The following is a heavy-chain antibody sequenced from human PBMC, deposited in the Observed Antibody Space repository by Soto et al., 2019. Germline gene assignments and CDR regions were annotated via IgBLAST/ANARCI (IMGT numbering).Heavy chain of an antibody. D-gene: IGHD1-26*01. CDR1: GYSISSSNW. J-gene: IGHJ4*02. Sequence: SETQSLTYAVSGYSISSSNWWGWIRQPPGKGLEWIGYIYYSGTTYYNPSLKSRVTMSVDTSKNQFSLKLTSVTAVDTAAYYCARREIQRPIDYWGQGPLVTVSS. V-gene: IGHV4-28*01. CDR3: ARREIQRPIDY. CDR2: IYYSGTT.